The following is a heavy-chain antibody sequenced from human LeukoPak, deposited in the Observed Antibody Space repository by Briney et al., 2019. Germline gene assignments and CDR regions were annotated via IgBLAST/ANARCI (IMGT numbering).Heavy chain of an antibody. V-gene: IGHV3-30*18. CDR3: AKDDPVDTAMGYYYYGMDV. J-gene: IGHJ6*02. D-gene: IGHD5-18*01. CDR1: GFTFSSYG. CDR2: ISYDGSNK. Sequence: PGRSLRLSCAASGFTFSSYGVHWVRQAPGKGLEWVAVISYDGSNKYYADSVKGRFTISRDNSKNTLYLQMNSLRAEDTAVYYCAKDDPVDTAMGYYYYGMDVWGQGTTVTVSS.